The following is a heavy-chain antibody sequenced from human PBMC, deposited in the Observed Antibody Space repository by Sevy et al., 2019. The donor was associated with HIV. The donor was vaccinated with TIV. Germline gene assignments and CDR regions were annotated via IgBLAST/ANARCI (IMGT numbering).Heavy chain of an antibody. CDR2: ISGSGGST. V-gene: IGHV3-23*01. J-gene: IGHJ3*02. Sequence: GGSLRLSCAASGFTFSSYAMSWVRQAPGKGLEWVSAISGSGGSTYYADSVKGRFTISRDNTKNTLYLQMNSMRAEDTAVYYCAKRKGYDPLDGAFDIWGQGTMVTVSS. CDR3: AKRKGYDPLDGAFDI. D-gene: IGHD3-3*01. CDR1: GFTFSSYA.